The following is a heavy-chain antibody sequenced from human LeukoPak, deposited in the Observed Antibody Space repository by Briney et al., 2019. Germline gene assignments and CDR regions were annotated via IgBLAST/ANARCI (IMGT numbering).Heavy chain of an antibody. J-gene: IGHJ4*02. D-gene: IGHD3-22*01. CDR2: ISISSSYI. CDR3: ARQYYYDSSGYQLDY. Sequence: GGSLRLSCAASGFTFSSYGMHWVRQAPGKGLEWVSSISISSSYIYYADSVKGRFTISRDNAKNSLYLQMNSLRAEDTAVYYCARQYYYDSSGYQLDYWGQGTLVTVSS. V-gene: IGHV3-21*01. CDR1: GFTFSSYG.